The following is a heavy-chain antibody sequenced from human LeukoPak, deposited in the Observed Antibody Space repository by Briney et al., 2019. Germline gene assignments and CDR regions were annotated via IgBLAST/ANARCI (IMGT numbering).Heavy chain of an antibody. CDR2: IYHSEST. CDR3: ASAARIVVKAFDI. J-gene: IGHJ3*02. Sequence: PSETLSLTCAVSGYSISSNYYWGWIRQPPGKGREWIGSIYHSESTYYNPSLKSRVTISVDTSKNQFSLNLSSVTAADTAVYYCASAARIVVKAFDIWGQGTMVTVSS. CDR1: GYSISSNYY. V-gene: IGHV4-38-2*01. D-gene: IGHD2-15*01.